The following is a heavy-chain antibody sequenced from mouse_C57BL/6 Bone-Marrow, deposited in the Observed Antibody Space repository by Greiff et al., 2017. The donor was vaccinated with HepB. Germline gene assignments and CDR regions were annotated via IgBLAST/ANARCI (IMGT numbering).Heavy chain of an antibody. CDR3: ARRGDSSSYWYFDV. J-gene: IGHJ1*03. D-gene: IGHD1-1*01. CDR2: ISSGGSYT. Sequence: EVKLQESGGDLVKPGGSLKLSCAASGFTFSSYGMSWVRQTPDKRLEWVATISSGGSYTYYPDSVKGRFTISRDNAKSTLYLQMSSLKSEDTAMYYCARRGDSSSYWYFDVWGTGTTVTVSS. V-gene: IGHV5-6*02. CDR1: GFTFSSYG.